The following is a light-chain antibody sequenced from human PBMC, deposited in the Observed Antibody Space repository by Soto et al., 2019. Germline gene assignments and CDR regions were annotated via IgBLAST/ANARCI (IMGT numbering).Light chain of an antibody. CDR1: QSVSSN. CDR3: QQYNNWPPLT. Sequence: EIVMTQSPATLSVSPGERAALCCRASQSVSSNLSWYQQKPGQAPRLLIYGASTRATGIPARFSSRGSGTEFTLSTSSLQSEDVAVYYCQQYNNWPPLTFGGGTKVEIK. CDR2: GAS. J-gene: IGKJ4*01. V-gene: IGKV3-15*01.